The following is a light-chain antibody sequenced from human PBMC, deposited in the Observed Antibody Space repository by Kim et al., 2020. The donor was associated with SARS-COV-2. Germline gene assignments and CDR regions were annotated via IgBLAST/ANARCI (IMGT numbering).Light chain of an antibody. J-gene: IGKJ1*01. CDR2: GAS. V-gene: IGKV3-15*01. CDR3: QQYSNSWT. Sequence: SVSPGERAILFCRASQSVSNNLAWYQQKPGQAPRLLIYGASTRATGIPARFSGSGSGTEFTLTISSLQSEDFAVYCCQQYSNSWTFGQGTKVDIK. CDR1: QSVSNN.